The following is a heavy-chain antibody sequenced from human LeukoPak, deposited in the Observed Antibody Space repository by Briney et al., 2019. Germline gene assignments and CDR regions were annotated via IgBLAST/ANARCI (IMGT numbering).Heavy chain of an antibody. CDR3: AKEPGP. Sequence: GGSLRLSCAASGFTFSSYAMSWVRQAPGKGLEWVSGITGSDGGSGGNTYYADSVKGRFTISRDNSKNTLYLQMNSLRAEDTAVYYCAKEPGPWGQGTLVTVSS. V-gene: IGHV3-23*01. CDR2: ITGSDGGSGGNT. D-gene: IGHD1-14*01. J-gene: IGHJ5*02. CDR1: GFTFSSYA.